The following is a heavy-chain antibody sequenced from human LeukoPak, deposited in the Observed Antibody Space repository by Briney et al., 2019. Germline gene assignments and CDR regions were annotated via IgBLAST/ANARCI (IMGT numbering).Heavy chain of an antibody. D-gene: IGHD2-15*01. J-gene: IGHJ6*02. Sequence: HPGGSLRLSCAASGXIFSKYDMHWVRQATGKGLEWVSTIGTAGDPFYPGSVKDRFTISRENAKTSLYLQMNSLRAGDTAVYYCVRDGGRGTMDVWGQGTTVTVSS. CDR2: IGTAGDP. CDR3: VRDGGRGTMDV. V-gene: IGHV3-13*05. CDR1: GXIFSKYD.